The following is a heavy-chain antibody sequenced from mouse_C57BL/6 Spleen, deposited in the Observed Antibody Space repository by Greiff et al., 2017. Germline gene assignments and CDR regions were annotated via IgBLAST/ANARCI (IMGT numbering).Heavy chain of an antibody. Sequence: EVNLVESGGGLVKPGGSLKLSCAASGFTFSSYAMSWVRQTPEKRLEWVATISDGGSSTYYTDNVKGRFTISRDNAKNNLYLQMSHLTSEDTAMYYCAKDVTTGSLFDYWGQGTTLTVSS. D-gene: IGHD4-1*01. V-gene: IGHV5-4*01. J-gene: IGHJ2*01. CDR1: GFTFSSYA. CDR2: ISDGGSST. CDR3: AKDVTTGSLFDY.